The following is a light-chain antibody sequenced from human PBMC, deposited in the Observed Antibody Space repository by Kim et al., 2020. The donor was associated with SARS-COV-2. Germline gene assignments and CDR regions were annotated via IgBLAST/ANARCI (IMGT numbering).Light chain of an antibody. V-gene: IGLV3-1*01. J-gene: IGLJ2*01. Sequence: SYELTQSPSVSVSPGQTATITCSGNKLGEKYVSWYQQRPGQSPFLVIYEDDKRPSGIPERFSGSNSGSTATLTISGTQAMDEADYYCQAWDSNTAVFGGGTQLTV. CDR1: KLGEKY. CDR2: EDD. CDR3: QAWDSNTAV.